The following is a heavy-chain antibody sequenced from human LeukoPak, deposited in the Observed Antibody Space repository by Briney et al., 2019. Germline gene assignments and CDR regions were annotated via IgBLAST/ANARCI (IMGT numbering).Heavy chain of an antibody. D-gene: IGHD1-1*01. Sequence: GGCLRLSCGASGFTLSSYAMSWVRQAPGKGLEWGSAISGSGGSTYYADSVKGRYTISRDNSKNTLYLQMNSLRAEDTAVYLCASNNWNVVDEEYYFDYWGQGTLVTVSS. CDR3: ASNNWNVVDEEYYFDY. V-gene: IGHV3-23*01. CDR2: ISGSGGST. J-gene: IGHJ4*02. CDR1: GFTLSSYA.